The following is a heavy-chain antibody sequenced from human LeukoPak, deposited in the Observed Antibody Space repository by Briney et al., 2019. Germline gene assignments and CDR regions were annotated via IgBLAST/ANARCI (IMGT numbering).Heavy chain of an antibody. CDR3: ARHRDSSGYKYAFDI. Sequence: PSETLSLTCTVSGGSISSGDYYWSWIRQPPGKGLEWIGYIYYTGTTNYNPSLKSRISISVDTSMNQFSLKLSSVTAADTALYYCARHRDSSGYKYAFDIWGQGKMVTVSS. D-gene: IGHD3-22*01. CDR2: IYYTGTT. J-gene: IGHJ3*02. V-gene: IGHV4-30-4*01. CDR1: GGSISSGDYY.